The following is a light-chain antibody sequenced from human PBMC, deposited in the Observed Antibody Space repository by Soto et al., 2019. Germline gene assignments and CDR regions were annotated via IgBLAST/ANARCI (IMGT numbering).Light chain of an antibody. CDR2: KAS. J-gene: IGKJ1*01. V-gene: IGKV1-5*03. CDR3: QQYNSYST. Sequence: IQMTQSPSTLSASVGDRVTITCRASQSISGLLAWYQQKPGKAPKLLIYKASSLESGVPSRFSGSGSGTEFTLTISSLQPDDFATYYCQQYNSYSTFGQGTKVDI. CDR1: QSISGL.